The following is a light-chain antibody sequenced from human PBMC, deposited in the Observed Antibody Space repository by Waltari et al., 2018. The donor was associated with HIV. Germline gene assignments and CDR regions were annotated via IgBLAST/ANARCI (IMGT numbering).Light chain of an antibody. CDR3: QSYDNTDVV. CDR1: SGSIATNY. CDR2: EDN. V-gene: IGLV6-57*01. Sequence: NFILTQPHSVSESPGKTVTIPCTRSSGSIATNYVQWYQLRPGTSPTTVIYEDNQRPSGVPDRFSGSIDSSSNSASLTISGLKTEDEADYYFQSYDNTDVVFGGGTKLTVL. J-gene: IGLJ2*01.